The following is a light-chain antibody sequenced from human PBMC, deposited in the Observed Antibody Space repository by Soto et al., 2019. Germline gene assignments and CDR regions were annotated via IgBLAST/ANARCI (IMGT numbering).Light chain of an antibody. CDR3: QQYQNWSPGYT. CDR2: GAS. J-gene: IGKJ2*01. CDR1: QSLSRN. V-gene: IGKV3-15*01. Sequence: EIVMTQSPATLSVSPGERATLSCRASQSLSRNLDWYQHKPGQAPRLLIYGASTRATGIPARFSGSGSGTEFALTISSLQFEDFAVSYCQQYQNWSPGYTFGQGTKLEIK.